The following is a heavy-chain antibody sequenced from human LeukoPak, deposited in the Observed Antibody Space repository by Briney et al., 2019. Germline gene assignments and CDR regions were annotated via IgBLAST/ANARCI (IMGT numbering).Heavy chain of an antibody. V-gene: IGHV3-15*01. CDR2: IKSKPDGGTT. CDR1: GFTFTNVW. CDR3: TTEPQDYGEPWDY. J-gene: IGHJ4*02. D-gene: IGHD4-17*01. Sequence: GGSLRLSCAASGFTFTNVWMSGVRQAPGKGREWVGRIKSKPDGGTTDYAAPVKGRFTSSRDDSKNTLYLQMNSLKTEATAVYYCTTEPQDYGEPWDYWGQGPLVTASS.